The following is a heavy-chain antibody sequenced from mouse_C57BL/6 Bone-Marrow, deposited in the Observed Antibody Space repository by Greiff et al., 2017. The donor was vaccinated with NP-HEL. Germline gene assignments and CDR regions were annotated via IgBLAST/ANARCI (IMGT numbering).Heavy chain of an antibody. Sequence: VQLQQSGAELVRPGTSVKMSCKASGYTFTNYWIGWAKQRPGHGLEWIGDIYPGGGYTNYNEKFKGKATLTAGKSSSTAYMQFSSLTSEDSAIYYSARSYYGYGDYWGQGTTLTVSS. V-gene: IGHV1-63*01. J-gene: IGHJ2*01. CDR2: IYPGGGYT. D-gene: IGHD2-9*01. CDR3: ARSYYGYGDY. CDR1: GYTFTNYW.